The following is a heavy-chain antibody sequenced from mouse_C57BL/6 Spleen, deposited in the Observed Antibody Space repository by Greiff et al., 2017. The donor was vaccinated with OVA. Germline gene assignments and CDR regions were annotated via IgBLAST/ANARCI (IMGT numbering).Heavy chain of an antibody. CDR1: GYTFTDYN. D-gene: IGHD1-1*01. CDR2: INPNNGGT. CDR3: ARFNYYGSNYFDY. J-gene: IGHJ2*01. Sequence: VQLQQSGPELVKPGASVKIPCKASGYTFTDYNMDWVKQSHGKSLEWIGDINPNNGGTIYNQKFKGKATLTVDKSSSTAYMELRSLTSEDTAVYYCARFNYYGSNYFDYWGQGTTLTVSS. V-gene: IGHV1-18*01.